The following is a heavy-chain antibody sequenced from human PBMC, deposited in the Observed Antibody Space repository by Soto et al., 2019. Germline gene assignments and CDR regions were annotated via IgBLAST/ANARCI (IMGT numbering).Heavy chain of an antibody. CDR1: GYTFTGYY. CDR3: TRSYCSGNSCYSNDAFDI. V-gene: IGHV1-2*04. D-gene: IGHD2-15*01. J-gene: IGHJ3*02. CDR2: ISPNSGGT. Sequence: ASVKVSCKASGYTFTGYYMHWVRQAPGQGLEWMGWISPNSGGTNYAQKFQGWVTMTRDTSISTAYMELSRLRSDDTAVYYCTRSYCSGNSCYSNDAFDIWGQGTMVTVPS.